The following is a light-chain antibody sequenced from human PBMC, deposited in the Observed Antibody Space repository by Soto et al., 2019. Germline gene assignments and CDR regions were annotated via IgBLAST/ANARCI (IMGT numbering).Light chain of an antibody. CDR1: SGHSRYN. V-gene: IGLV4-60*03. CDR2: VEGSGSY. J-gene: IGLJ3*02. Sequence: QSVLTQSSSASASLGSSVKLTCTLSSGHSRYNIAWHQQQPGKAPRYLMKVEGSGSYNKGSGVPDRFSGSSSGADRYLTISNLHSEDEADYYCETWDSNIWVFGGGTKVTVL. CDR3: ETWDSNIWV.